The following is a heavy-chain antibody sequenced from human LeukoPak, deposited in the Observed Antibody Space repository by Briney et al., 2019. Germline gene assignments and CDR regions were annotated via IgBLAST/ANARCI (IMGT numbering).Heavy chain of an antibody. CDR2: IYYSGST. J-gene: IGHJ4*02. V-gene: IGHV4-39*01. D-gene: IGHD5-18*01. Sequence: SETLSLTCTVSGGSISSSSYYWGWLRQPPGKGLEWIGSIYYSGSTYYNPSLKSRATISVDTSKNQFSLKLSSVTAADTAVYYCARSRGIQLNLNYWGQGTLVTVSS. CDR3: ARSRGIQLNLNY. CDR1: GGSISSSSYY.